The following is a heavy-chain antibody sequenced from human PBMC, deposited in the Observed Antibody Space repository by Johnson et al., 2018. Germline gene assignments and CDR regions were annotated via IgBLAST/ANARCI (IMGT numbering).Heavy chain of an antibody. Sequence: QVQLQQWGAGLLKPSETLSLTCAVYGGSFSGYYWSWIRQPPGKGLEWIGEINHSGSTNYNPSLKSRVTISVDTSKNQFSLKLSSVTAADTAVYYCARASVTSIYSYYYMDVWGKGTTVTVSS. CDR2: INHSGST. J-gene: IGHJ6*03. CDR3: ARASVTSIYSYYYMDV. V-gene: IGHV4-34*01. D-gene: IGHD2/OR15-2a*01. CDR1: GGSFSGYY.